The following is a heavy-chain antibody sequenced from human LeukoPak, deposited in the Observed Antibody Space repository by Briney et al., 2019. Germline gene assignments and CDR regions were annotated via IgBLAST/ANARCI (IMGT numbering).Heavy chain of an antibody. J-gene: IGHJ4*02. D-gene: IGHD5-24*01. V-gene: IGHV4-61*08. CDR3: ASQRAVEMANFDY. CDR2: IYYSGST. CDR1: GGSISSGGYY. Sequence: SETLSLTCTVSGGSISSGGYYWSWIRQHPGKGLEWIGYIYYSGSTNYNPSLKSRVTISVDTSKNQFSLKLSSVTAADTAVYYCASQRAVEMANFDYWGQGTLVTVSS.